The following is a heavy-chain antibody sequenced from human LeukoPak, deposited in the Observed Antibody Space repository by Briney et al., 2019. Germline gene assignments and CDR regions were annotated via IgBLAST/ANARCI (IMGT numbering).Heavy chain of an antibody. D-gene: IGHD7-27*01. J-gene: IGHJ4*02. CDR2: ITTSDGNT. V-gene: IGHV3-23*01. CDR1: GFTFSSYT. Sequence: GSLRLSCAASGFTFSSYTMSWVRQAPGKGLEWVSTITTSDGNTYYADSVKGRFTVSRDNSKNTLYLQMNSLRAEDTAVYYCAKDGGLWVSAHWGDSWGRGTLVTVSS. CDR3: AKDGGLWVSAHWGDS.